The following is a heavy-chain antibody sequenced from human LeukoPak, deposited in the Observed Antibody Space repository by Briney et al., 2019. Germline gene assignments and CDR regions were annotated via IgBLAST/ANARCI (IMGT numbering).Heavy chain of an antibody. J-gene: IGHJ4*02. V-gene: IGHV3-30*02. CDR3: AKQYHYDRSGYWSD. Sequence: GGSLRLSCAASGFIFSNYGMRWVRQAPGKGLEWVAFIRYDGSDNYYEDSVKGRFTIYRDNSKHTLYLEMNSLRDDDTAVYYCAKQYHYDRSGYWSDWGQGTLVTVSS. CDR1: GFIFSNYG. CDR2: IRYDGSDN. D-gene: IGHD3-22*01.